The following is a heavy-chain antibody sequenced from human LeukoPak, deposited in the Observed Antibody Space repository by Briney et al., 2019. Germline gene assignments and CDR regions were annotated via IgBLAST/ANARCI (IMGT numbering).Heavy chain of an antibody. V-gene: IGHV4-39*01. CDR1: GDSINSRSYY. CDR2: IYYSGIT. D-gene: IGHD6-19*01. J-gene: IGHJ5*02. CDR3: ARHFPHMDYSGWKQGWFDP. Sequence: SETLSLTCTVSGDSINSRSYYWGWIRQPPGKGLEWIGSIYYSGITYYNPSLKRRVTISVDTSENQFSLRLISVTAADTAVYYCARHFPHMDYSGWKQGWFDPWGQGTLVTVSS.